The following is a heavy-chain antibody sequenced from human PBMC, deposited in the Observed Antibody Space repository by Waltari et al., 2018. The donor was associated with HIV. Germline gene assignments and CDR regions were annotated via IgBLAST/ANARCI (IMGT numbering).Heavy chain of an antibody. V-gene: IGHV1-18*01. CDR2: ISAYNGNT. CDR3: ARDRIAIVATTQTDY. D-gene: IGHD5-12*01. CDR1: GYTFTSYG. J-gene: IGHJ4*02. Sequence: QVQLVQSGAEVKKPGASVKVSCKASGYTFTSYGISWVRQGPGQGLEWMGWISAYNGNTNYAQKLQGRVTMTTDTSTSTAYMELRSLRSDDTAVYYCARDRIAIVATTQTDYWGQGTLVTVSS.